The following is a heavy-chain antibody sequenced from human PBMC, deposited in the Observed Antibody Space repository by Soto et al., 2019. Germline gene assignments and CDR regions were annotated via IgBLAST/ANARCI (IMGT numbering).Heavy chain of an antibody. CDR2: ISAYNGNT. CDR1: GFTFRNYG. CDR3: ARPQKDILTDSYANYFES. Sequence: QVQLVQAGAEVKKPGASVQVSCKASGFTFRNYGITWLRQVPGQGLEWMGWISAYNGNTVHAQEYEGRLTMTTDTSTSTAYMELRTLRPDDTAVYYCARPQKDILTDSYANYFESWGQGTLVTVSS. J-gene: IGHJ4*02. V-gene: IGHV1-18*01. D-gene: IGHD3-9*01.